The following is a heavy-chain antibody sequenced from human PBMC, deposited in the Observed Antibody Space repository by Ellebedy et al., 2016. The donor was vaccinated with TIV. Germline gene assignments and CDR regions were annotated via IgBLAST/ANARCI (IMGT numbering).Heavy chain of an antibody. Sequence: GESLKISCAASGFTFGSYGMHWVRQAPGKGLEWVAITSYDGSDKNYGDSVKGRFTISRDNSKNTVYLQMTSLRAEDTAVYYCARDSSGYCQLEYWGQGALVTVFS. CDR1: GFTFGSYG. D-gene: IGHD3-22*01. J-gene: IGHJ4*02. CDR3: ARDSSGYCQLEY. V-gene: IGHV3-33*08. CDR2: TSYDGSDK.